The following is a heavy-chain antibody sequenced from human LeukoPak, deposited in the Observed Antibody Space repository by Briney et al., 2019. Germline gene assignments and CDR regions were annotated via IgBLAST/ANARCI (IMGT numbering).Heavy chain of an antibody. D-gene: IGHD3-3*01. CDR1: GFTFSSHP. CDR3: ARAQTLFWEFDGFDI. Sequence: GGSLRLSCAASGFTFSSHPINWVRQAPGKGLEWIATMTVTNKIYYADSVKGRFTISRDNAENSVYLQMNSLRDEDTAVYSCARAQTLFWEFDGFDIWGRGTKVTVSS. J-gene: IGHJ3*02. V-gene: IGHV3-69-1*01. CDR2: MTVTNKI.